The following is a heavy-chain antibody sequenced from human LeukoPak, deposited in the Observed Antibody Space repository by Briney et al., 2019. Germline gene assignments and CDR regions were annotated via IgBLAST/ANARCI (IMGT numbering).Heavy chain of an antibody. V-gene: IGHV4-39*07. D-gene: IGHD3-10*01. J-gene: IGHJ6*03. CDR3: ARAPSMVRGVNYYYYMDV. CDR1: GGSISSSSYY. CDR2: IYHSGST. Sequence: SETLSLTCTVSGGSISSSSYYWGWIRQPPGKGLEWIGEIYHSGSTNYNPSLKSRVTISVDKSKNQFSLKLSSVTAADTAVHYCARAPSMVRGVNYYYYMDVWGKGTTVTVSS.